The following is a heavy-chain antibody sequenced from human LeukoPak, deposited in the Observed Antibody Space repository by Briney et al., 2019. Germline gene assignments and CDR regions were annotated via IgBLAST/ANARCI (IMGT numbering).Heavy chain of an antibody. CDR3: ARAHSSGWYEDY. V-gene: IGHV4-59*01. CDR1: GGSISSYY. Sequence: SETLSLTCIVSGGSISSYYWSWIRQPPGKGLEWIGYIYYSGSTNYNPSLKSRVTISLDTSKNQFSLILSSVTAADTAVYYCARAHSSGWYEDYWGQGTLVTVSS. D-gene: IGHD6-19*01. CDR2: IYYSGST. J-gene: IGHJ4*02.